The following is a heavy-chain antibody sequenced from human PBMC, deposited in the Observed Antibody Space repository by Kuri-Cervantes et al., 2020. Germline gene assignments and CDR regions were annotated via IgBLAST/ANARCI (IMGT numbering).Heavy chain of an antibody. Sequence: GESLTISCAASGFTFSSYAMHWVRQAPGKGLELVAVISYDGRNKYNSDSVKGRFTISRDKSKNTLSLRMNSLRPDDTAVYYCARAPVTMVRGEDYYHYLDVWGKGITVTVSS. CDR3: ARAPVTMVRGEDYYHYLDV. J-gene: IGHJ6*03. D-gene: IGHD3-10*01. CDR2: ISYDGRNK. V-gene: IGHV3-30*04. CDR1: GFTFSSYA.